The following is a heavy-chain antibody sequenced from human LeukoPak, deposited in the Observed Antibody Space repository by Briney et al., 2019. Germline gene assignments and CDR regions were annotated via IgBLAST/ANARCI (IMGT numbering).Heavy chain of an antibody. Sequence: SETLSLTCAVSGGSISSGGYSWSWIRQPPGKGLEWIGYIYYNGDTNYNPSVKSRVTISLDKSKNYLSLKLTSATAADTAIYYCARHIRLGGWFGPWGQGTLVTVSS. CDR1: GGSISSGGYS. D-gene: IGHD3-16*01. V-gene: IGHV4-61*03. CDR3: ARHIRLGGWFGP. J-gene: IGHJ5*02. CDR2: IYYNGDT.